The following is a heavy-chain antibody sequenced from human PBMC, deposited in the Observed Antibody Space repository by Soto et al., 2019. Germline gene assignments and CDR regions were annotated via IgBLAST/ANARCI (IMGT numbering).Heavy chain of an antibody. D-gene: IGHD6-13*01. Sequence: QVQLVQSGAEVKEPGSSVTVSCKATGDLFNNYAFNWVRQAPGQGLEWMGRISPLFSTTNYAQKFQGRVTIGADELTTSVYLEVSTLESEDTAMYYCAASSSLAAAGYFKFWGQGTLVTVSP. J-gene: IGHJ4*02. CDR1: GDLFNNYA. V-gene: IGHV1-69*01. CDR3: AASSSLAAAGYFKF. CDR2: ISPLFSTT.